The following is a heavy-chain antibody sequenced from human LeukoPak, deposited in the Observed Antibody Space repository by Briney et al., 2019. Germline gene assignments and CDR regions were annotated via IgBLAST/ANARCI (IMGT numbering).Heavy chain of an antibody. Sequence: GASVKVSCKASGGAFSNYAISWVRQAPGQGLEWMGGIIPLFGAAKYAQKFQGRVTITMDESTTTAYMELSSLRSEDTAVYYCARGMGTRPIHYWDQGTLVTVSS. D-gene: IGHD6-6*01. CDR3: ARGMGTRPIHY. V-gene: IGHV1-69*05. CDR2: IIPLFGAA. J-gene: IGHJ4*02. CDR1: GGAFSNYA.